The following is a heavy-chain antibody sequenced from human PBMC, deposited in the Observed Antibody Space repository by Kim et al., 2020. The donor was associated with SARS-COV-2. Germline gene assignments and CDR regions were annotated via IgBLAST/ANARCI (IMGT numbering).Heavy chain of an antibody. Sequence: ASVKVSCKASGYTFTSYAMHWVRQAPGQRLEWMGWINAGNGNTKYSQKFQGRVTITRDTSASTAYMELSSLRSEDTAVYYCARDVHGWDTGVHDYWGQGTLVTVSS. CDR3: ARDVHGWDTGVHDY. CDR2: INAGNGNT. D-gene: IGHD6-19*01. J-gene: IGHJ4*02. V-gene: IGHV1-3*01. CDR1: GYTFTSYA.